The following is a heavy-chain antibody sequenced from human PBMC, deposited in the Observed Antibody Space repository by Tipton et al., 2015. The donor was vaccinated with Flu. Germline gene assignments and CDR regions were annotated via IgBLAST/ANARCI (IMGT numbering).Heavy chain of an antibody. Sequence: SLRLSCAASGFTFSDYWMAWVRQAPGKGLEWVSKIDIHSRSIDYADSVKGRFTISRDNAKNSVYLQMNSLRAEDTAVYYCVRAVGGSGGYWGQGILVTVSS. CDR3: VRAVGGSGGY. CDR1: GFTFSDYW. CDR2: IDIHSRSI. D-gene: IGHD3-10*01. V-gene: IGHV3-48*04. J-gene: IGHJ4*02.